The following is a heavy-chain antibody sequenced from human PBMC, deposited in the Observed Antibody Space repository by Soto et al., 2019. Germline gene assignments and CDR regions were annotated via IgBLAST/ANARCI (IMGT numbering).Heavy chain of an antibody. Sequence: QVQLVESGGGVVQPGRSLRLSCAASGCIFSKYGMHWVRQAPGKGLEWVAVISYDGSNKYYAESVKGRFIISRDKSENTLYLQMNSLRAEDTALYYCAKDVGSGKPYYYYAMDVWGQGTTVTVSS. J-gene: IGHJ6*02. CDR3: AKDVGSGKPYYYYAMDV. CDR2: ISYDGSNK. CDR1: GCIFSKYG. D-gene: IGHD3-10*01. V-gene: IGHV3-30*18.